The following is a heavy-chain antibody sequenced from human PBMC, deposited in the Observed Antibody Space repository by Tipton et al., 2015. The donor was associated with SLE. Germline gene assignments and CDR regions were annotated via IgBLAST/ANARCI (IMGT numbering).Heavy chain of an antibody. CDR1: DYSIRSGFY. CDR3: ARAPSGSHDFDY. V-gene: IGHV4-38-2*02. Sequence: TLSLTCIVSDYSIRSGFYWAWIRQPPGKGLEWIGSIYYSGTTYYNPSLRSRVTISVDTSKEQFSLKLTSVTAADTAVYYCARAPSGSHDFDYWGQGTLVTVSS. D-gene: IGHD1-26*01. CDR2: IYYSGTT. J-gene: IGHJ4*02.